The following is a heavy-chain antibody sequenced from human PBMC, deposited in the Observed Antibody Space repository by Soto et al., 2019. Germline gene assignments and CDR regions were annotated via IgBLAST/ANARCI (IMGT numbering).Heavy chain of an antibody. D-gene: IGHD3-16*01. CDR1: GGTFGNYA. V-gene: IGHV1-69*01. CDR2: IIPMFDRP. J-gene: IGHJ4*02. CDR3: AIPAVDYGNNEQSSRF. Sequence: QVKLVQSGAEVKRPGSSVKVSCKASGGTFGNYAIDWVRQAPGQGLEWMGGIIPMFDRPKYAQKFQDRVTITADESTSTSYLELSSLSSEDTAFYYCAIPAVDYGNNEQSSRFWGQGTLVTVSS.